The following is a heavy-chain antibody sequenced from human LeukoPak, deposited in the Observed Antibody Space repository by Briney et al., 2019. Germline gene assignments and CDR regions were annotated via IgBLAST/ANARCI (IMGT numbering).Heavy chain of an antibody. D-gene: IGHD5-18*01. V-gene: IGHV3-21*01. CDR1: GFTFSSYS. Sequence: GGSLRLSCAASGFTFSSYSMNWVRHAPGNGLEWVSSISSSSSYIYYADSVKGRFTISRDNAKNSLYLQMNSLRAEDTAVYYCAREGEVDTAMVPFDYWGQGTLVAVSS. CDR2: ISSSSSYI. J-gene: IGHJ4*02. CDR3: AREGEVDTAMVPFDY.